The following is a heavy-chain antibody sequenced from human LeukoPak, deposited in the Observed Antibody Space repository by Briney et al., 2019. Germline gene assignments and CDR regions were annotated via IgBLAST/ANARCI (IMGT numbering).Heavy chain of an antibody. Sequence: SVKVSCKASGGTFISYAFSWVRQAPGQGLEWMGSIIPIFGTTNYAQKFQGRVTITTDESTSTAYMELRSLRSEDTAVYYCASNYYGSGNNPVFYYFDYWGQGTLVTVSS. CDR1: GGTFISYA. CDR3: ASNYYGSGNNPVFYYFDY. J-gene: IGHJ4*02. CDR2: IIPIFGTT. D-gene: IGHD3-10*01. V-gene: IGHV1-69*05.